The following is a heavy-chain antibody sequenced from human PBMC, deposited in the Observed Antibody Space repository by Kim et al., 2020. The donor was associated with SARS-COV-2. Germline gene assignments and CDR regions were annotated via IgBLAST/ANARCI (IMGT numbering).Heavy chain of an antibody. CDR3: ARVLEPVVPAAIVWIPPVGYYGMDV. V-gene: IGHV3-21*01. J-gene: IGHJ6*02. Sequence: GGSLRLSCAASGFTFSSYSMNWVRQAPGKGLEWVSSISSSSSYIYYADSVKGRFTISRDNAKNSLYLQMNSLRAEDTAVYYCARVLEPVVPAAIVWIPPVGYYGMDVWGQGTTVTVSS. D-gene: IGHD2-2*02. CDR2: ISSSSSYI. CDR1: GFTFSSYS.